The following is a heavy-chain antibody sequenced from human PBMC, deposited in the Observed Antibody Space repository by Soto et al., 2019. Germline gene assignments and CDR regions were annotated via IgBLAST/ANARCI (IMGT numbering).Heavy chain of an antibody. CDR2: ISYDGSNK. Sequence: VGSLRLSCAASGFTFSSYAMHWVRQAPGKGLEWVAVISYDGSNKYYADSVKGRFTISRDNSKNTLYLQMNSLRAEDTAVYYCARGFLEWLHAFDIWGQGTMVTVSS. CDR1: GFTFSSYA. V-gene: IGHV3-30-3*01. J-gene: IGHJ3*02. CDR3: ARGFLEWLHAFDI. D-gene: IGHD3-3*01.